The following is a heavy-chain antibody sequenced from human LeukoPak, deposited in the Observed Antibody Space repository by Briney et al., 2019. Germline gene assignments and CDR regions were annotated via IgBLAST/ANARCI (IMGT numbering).Heavy chain of an antibody. CDR1: GFTFSSYG. CDR3: AKDPGDY. CDR2: IPYDGSNK. Sequence: GRSLRLSCTASGFTFSSYGMHWVRQAPGKGLEWVAVIPYDGSNKYYADSVKGRFTISRDNSKNTLYLQMNSLRAEDTAVYYCAKDPGDYWGQGTLVTVSS. J-gene: IGHJ4*02. V-gene: IGHV3-30*18.